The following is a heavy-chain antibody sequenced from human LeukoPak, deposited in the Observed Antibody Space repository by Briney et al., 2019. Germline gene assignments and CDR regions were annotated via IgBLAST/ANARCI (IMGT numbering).Heavy chain of an antibody. CDR1: GFTFSSYS. CDR2: ISSSMSYI. D-gene: IGHD6-19*01. J-gene: IGHJ2*01. CDR3: ARDSRQWLVDWYFDL. V-gene: IGHV3-21*01. Sequence: GGSLRLSCAASGFTFSSYSINWVRQAPGEGLEWVSSISSSMSYIYYADSVKGRFTISRDNAESSLYLQMNSLRAEDTAVYYCARDSRQWLVDWYFDLWGRGTLVTVSS.